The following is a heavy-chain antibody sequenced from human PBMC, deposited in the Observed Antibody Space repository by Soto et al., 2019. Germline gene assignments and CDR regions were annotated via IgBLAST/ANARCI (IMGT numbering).Heavy chain of an antibody. J-gene: IGHJ4*02. D-gene: IGHD2-21*01. V-gene: IGHV1-3*01. CDR2: INGGSGHT. Sequence: ASVKVSCKASGYTFSSYSLHWVRQAPGQRLEWMGWINGGSGHTQYSQNFQGRVTLTRDTSASTVYMDLTSLRSEDTAFYYCAREIIASGYDCWGQGTLVTVSS. CDR1: GYTFSSYS. CDR3: AREIIASGYDC.